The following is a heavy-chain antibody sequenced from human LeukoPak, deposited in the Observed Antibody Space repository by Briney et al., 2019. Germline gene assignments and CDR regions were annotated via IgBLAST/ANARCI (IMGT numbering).Heavy chain of an antibody. Sequence: GSSVKVSCKASGGTFTSYAISWVRQAHGQGIEWMGRSITIFGIANYAQKFQGRVTITAEKSTSKEYMEMRRLRSEDTGVYYCASPSYDFWSGYYGPHYYYYGMDVWGQGTTVTVSS. CDR1: GGTFTSYA. CDR3: ASPSYDFWSGYYGPHYYYYGMDV. J-gene: IGHJ6*02. CDR2: SITIFGIA. V-gene: IGHV1-69*04. D-gene: IGHD3-3*01.